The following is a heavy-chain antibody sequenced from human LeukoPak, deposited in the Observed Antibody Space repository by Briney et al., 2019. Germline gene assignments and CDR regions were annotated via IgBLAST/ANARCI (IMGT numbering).Heavy chain of an antibody. Sequence: HPGGSLRLSCEASGFTFNNYAMTWVRQAPGKGLEWVSLISGSGESTYYEDSAKGRFTISRDNSKNTLYLQMNSLRDEDTAVYYCAKHRFESGGYHSTDWGQGTLVTVSS. CDR2: ISGSGEST. D-gene: IGHD3-22*01. CDR3: AKHRFESGGYHSTD. CDR1: GFTFNNYA. V-gene: IGHV3-23*01. J-gene: IGHJ4*02.